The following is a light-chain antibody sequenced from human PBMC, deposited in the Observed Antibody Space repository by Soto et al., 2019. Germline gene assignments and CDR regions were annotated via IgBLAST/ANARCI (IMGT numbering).Light chain of an antibody. CDR1: QSLVHSDGIAY. V-gene: IGKV2-30*02. J-gene: IGKJ5*01. Sequence: DVVMTQSPLSLPVTLGQPASISCRANQSLVHSDGIAYFSWFQQRPGRPTRRLIYKVSNRDSGVPARIRGRGEGAVFSLEIRRVEAEDVGVYCCMQGTRWPITFGQGTRLQIK. CDR2: KVS. CDR3: MQGTRWPIT.